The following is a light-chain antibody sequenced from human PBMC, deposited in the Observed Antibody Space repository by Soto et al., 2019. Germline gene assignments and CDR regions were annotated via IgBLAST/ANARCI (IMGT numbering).Light chain of an antibody. CDR2: DAS. Sequence: EIVLTQSPATLSLSPGERATLSCRASQSVSSYLAWYQQKPGQAHRLLIYDASNRATGIPARFSGSGSGTDFTLTISSLEPEDFAVYYCQHRCNWPLTFGGGTKVEIK. V-gene: IGKV3-11*01. CDR1: QSVSSY. CDR3: QHRCNWPLT. J-gene: IGKJ4*01.